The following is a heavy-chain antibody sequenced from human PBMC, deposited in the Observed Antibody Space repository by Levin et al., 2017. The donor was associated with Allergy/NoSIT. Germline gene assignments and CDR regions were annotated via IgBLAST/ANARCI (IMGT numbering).Heavy chain of an antibody. J-gene: IGHJ4*02. CDR2: IWYDGSNK. CDR3: ARSWRGYSGYDPFLDY. V-gene: IGHV3-33*01. CDR1: GFTFSNYG. D-gene: IGHD5-12*01. Sequence: PGGSLRLSCAASGFTFSNYGMHWVRQAPGKGLEWVAVIWYDGSNKYYADYIKGRFTISRDNSKNTLYLQMNSLRAEDTAVYYCARSWRGYSGYDPFLDYWGQGTLVTVSS.